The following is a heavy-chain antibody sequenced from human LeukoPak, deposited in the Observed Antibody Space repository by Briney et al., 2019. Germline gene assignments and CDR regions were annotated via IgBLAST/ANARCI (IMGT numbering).Heavy chain of an antibody. CDR3: ARDMGHYDSSAHDI. J-gene: IGHJ4*02. Sequence: ASVKVSRKASGYTFIGYYMYWVRQAPGQGLECMGWINPKTGDTNYAEKFQGRVTMTRDTSTSTAYMELSGLRSDDTAVYYCARDMGHYDSSAHDIWGQGTLVTVSS. CDR1: GYTFIGYY. D-gene: IGHD3-22*01. V-gene: IGHV1-2*02. CDR2: INPKTGDT.